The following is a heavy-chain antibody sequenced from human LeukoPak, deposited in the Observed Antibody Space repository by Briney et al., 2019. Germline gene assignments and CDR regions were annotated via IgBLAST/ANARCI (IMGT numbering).Heavy chain of an antibody. Sequence: ASVKVSCKASGGTFSSYAISWVRQAPGQGLEWMGGIIPIFGTANYAQKFQGRVTITADESTSTAYMELSSLRSEDTAVYYCARDHDYGDYGYHYGMDVWGQGTTVTVSS. V-gene: IGHV1-69*13. CDR2: IIPIFGTA. CDR3: ARDHDYGDYGYHYGMDV. CDR1: GGTFSSYA. D-gene: IGHD4-17*01. J-gene: IGHJ6*02.